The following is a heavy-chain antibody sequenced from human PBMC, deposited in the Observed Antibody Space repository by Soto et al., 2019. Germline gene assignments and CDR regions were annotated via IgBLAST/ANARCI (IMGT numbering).Heavy chain of an antibody. CDR1: GGSIRRGGYS. Sequence: PSETLSLTCAVSGGSIRRGGYSWSWIRQPPGKGLEWIGYIYHSGSTYYNPSLKSRVTISVDRSKNQFSLKLSSVTAADTAVYYCARGEVTTRGYYYGMDVWGQGTTVTVSS. J-gene: IGHJ6*02. CDR3: ARGEVTTRGYYYGMDV. D-gene: IGHD4-4*01. V-gene: IGHV4-30-2*01. CDR2: IYHSGST.